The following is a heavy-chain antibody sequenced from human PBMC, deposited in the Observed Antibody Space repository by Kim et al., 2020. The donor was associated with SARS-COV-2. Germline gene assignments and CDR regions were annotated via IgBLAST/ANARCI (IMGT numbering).Heavy chain of an antibody. CDR3: VTYYCSGGNCPQPAF. Sequence: SETLSRTCTVSGGSISSDDYYWSWIRQPPGKGLEWIGYIYHTGKTYYNPSLKSRLSISVDTSKDQFSLKLNSVTAADTAVYYCVTYYCSGGNCPQPAF. V-gene: IGHV4-30-4*01. CDR1: GGSISSDDYY. CDR2: IYHTGKT. J-gene: IGHJ3*01. D-gene: IGHD2-15*01.